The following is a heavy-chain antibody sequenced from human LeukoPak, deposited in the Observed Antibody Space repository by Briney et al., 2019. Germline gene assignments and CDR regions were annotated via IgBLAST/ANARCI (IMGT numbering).Heavy chain of an antibody. CDR3: ARSKGDCGGDCTYYFDY. D-gene: IGHD2-21*02. CDR1: GFTFSSYW. CDR2: INSDGSST. V-gene: IGHV3-74*01. J-gene: IGHJ4*02. Sequence: GGSLRLSCAASGFTFSSYWMHWVRHAPGKGLVWVSRINSDGSSTSYADSVRGRFTISRDNAKNTLYLQMNSLRAEDTAVYYCARSKGDCGGDCTYYFDYWGQGTLVTVCS.